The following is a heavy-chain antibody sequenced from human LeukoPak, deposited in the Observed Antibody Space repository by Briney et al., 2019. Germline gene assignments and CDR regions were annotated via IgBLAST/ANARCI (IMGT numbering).Heavy chain of an antibody. J-gene: IGHJ2*01. Sequence: GGSLRLSCAASGVTFSSYSMNWVRQAPGKGLEWVAVISYDGTSKYYADSVKGRFTISRDNSKNTLYLQMNSLRAEDTAVYYCARTYGGNSAYWYFDLWGRGTLVTVSS. CDR2: ISYDGTSK. CDR1: GVTFSSYS. CDR3: ARTYGGNSAYWYFDL. V-gene: IGHV3-30*03. D-gene: IGHD4-23*01.